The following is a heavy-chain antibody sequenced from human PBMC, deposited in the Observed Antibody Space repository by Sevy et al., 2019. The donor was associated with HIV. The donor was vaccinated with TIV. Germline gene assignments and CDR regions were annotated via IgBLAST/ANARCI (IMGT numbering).Heavy chain of an antibody. CDR3: AREGATVTYFDY. CDR1: GYTFSSYG. V-gene: IGHV1-18*01. CDR2: NSVYNGNT. D-gene: IGHD4-17*01. Sequence: ASVKVSCKTSGYTFSSYGISWVRQAPGHGLEWMGWNSVYNGNTNYAQKLQGRVTMSTDTSTTTAYMELRSLRSDDTAVYYCAREGATVTYFDYWGQGTLVTVSS. J-gene: IGHJ4*02.